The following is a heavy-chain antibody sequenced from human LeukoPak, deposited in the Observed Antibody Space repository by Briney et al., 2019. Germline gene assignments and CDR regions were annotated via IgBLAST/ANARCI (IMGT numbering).Heavy chain of an antibody. CDR2: IIPIFGTA. V-gene: IGHV1-69*13. J-gene: IGHJ4*02. D-gene: IGHD4-17*01. CDR3: ARARTPETTVTTFDY. Sequence: SVKVSCKASGYTFTGYYMHWVRQAPGQGLEWMGGIIPIFGTANYAQKFQGRVTITADESTSTAYMELSSLRSEDTAVYYCARARTPETTVTTFDYWGQGTLVTVSS. CDR1: GYTFTGYY.